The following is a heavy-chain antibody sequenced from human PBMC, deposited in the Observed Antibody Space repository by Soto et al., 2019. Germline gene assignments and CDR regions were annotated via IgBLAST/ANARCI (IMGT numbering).Heavy chain of an antibody. CDR3: ARGAFTMVRGVPIWYYGMDV. CDR2: INHSGST. V-gene: IGHV4-34*01. Sequence: SSETLSLTCAVYGGSFSGYYWSWVRQPPGKGLEWIGEINHSGSTNYNPSLKSRVTISVDTSKNQFSLKLSSVTAADTAVYYCARGAFTMVRGVPIWYYGMDVWGQGTTVTVSS. CDR1: GGSFSGYY. J-gene: IGHJ6*02. D-gene: IGHD3-10*01.